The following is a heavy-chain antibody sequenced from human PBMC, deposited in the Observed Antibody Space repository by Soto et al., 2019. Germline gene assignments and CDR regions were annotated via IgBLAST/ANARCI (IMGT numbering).Heavy chain of an antibody. D-gene: IGHD6-19*01. CDR1: GGSFSGYY. V-gene: IGHV4-34*01. CDR3: GRIPRRKGSGLDY. Sequence: QVQLQQWGAGLLKPSETLSPTCAVYGGSFSGYYWSWIRQPPGKGLEWIGEINHSGSTNYNPSLKGRVTVAVDTSTNQFSLKPSSVTAAATAVYYCGRIPRRKGSGLDYWGQGTLVTVSS. J-gene: IGHJ4*02. CDR2: INHSGST.